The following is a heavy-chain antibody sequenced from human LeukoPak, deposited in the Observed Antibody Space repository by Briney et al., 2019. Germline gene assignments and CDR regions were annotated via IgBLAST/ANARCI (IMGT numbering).Heavy chain of an antibody. J-gene: IGHJ6*03. CDR3: ARGSRRAGDYYYYYMDV. Sequence: ASVKVSCKASGYTFTSYGISWVRQAPGQGLEWMGWISAYNANTNFAQNLQGRVTMTTDTSTSTAYMELRSLRSDDTAVYYCARGSRRAGDYYYYYMDVWGKGTTVTISS. CDR1: GYTFTSYG. D-gene: IGHD3-10*01. CDR2: ISAYNANT. V-gene: IGHV1-18*01.